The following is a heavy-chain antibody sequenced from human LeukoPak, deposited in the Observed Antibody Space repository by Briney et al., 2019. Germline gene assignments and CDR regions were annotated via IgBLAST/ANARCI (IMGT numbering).Heavy chain of an antibody. D-gene: IGHD3-10*01. CDR3: ATQQWIGTFHY. V-gene: IGHV4-61*01. J-gene: IGHJ4*02. Sequence: SETLSLTCTVSGGSVTSNNYYWSWIRQPPGGGLEWIGYVSYTGIPTYNPSLKSRVTISLDTSKSQLSLQLSSVTAADTAVYYCATQQWIGTFHYWGQGALVTVSS. CDR1: GGSVTSNNYY. CDR2: VSYTGIP.